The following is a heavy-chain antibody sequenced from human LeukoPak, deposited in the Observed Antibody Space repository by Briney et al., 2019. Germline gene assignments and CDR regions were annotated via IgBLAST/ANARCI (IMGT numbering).Heavy chain of an antibody. V-gene: IGHV3-23*01. D-gene: IGHD5-18*01. J-gene: IGHJ4*02. CDR2: IHITSDWV. CDR1: GFTFSSYA. CDR3: AREYYPDSYGYGVQFG. Sequence: PGGSLRLSCAASGFTFSSYAMSWVRQAPGKGLEWVSSIHITSDWVYYADSVKGRFTISRDNSKNTLYLQMNSLRAEDTAVYYCAREYYPDSYGYGVQFGWGQGTLVTVSS.